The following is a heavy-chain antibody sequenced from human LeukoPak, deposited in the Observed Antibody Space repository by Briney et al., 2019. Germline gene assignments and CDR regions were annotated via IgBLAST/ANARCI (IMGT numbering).Heavy chain of an antibody. Sequence: RGSLRLSXAASGFTFSSYSMNWVRQAPGKGLEWVSSISSSSSYIYYADSVKGRFTISRDNAKNSLYLQMNSLRAEDTAVYYCASKDCSSTSCYLSPGYWGQGTLVTVSS. D-gene: IGHD2-2*01. CDR3: ASKDCSSTSCYLSPGY. CDR2: ISSSSSYI. J-gene: IGHJ4*02. CDR1: GFTFSSYS. V-gene: IGHV3-21*01.